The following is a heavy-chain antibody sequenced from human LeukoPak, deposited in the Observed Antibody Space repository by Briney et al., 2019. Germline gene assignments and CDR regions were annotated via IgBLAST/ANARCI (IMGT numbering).Heavy chain of an antibody. V-gene: IGHV4-38-2*02. CDR1: GDSISTEYF. J-gene: IGHJ3*02. CDR2: IHHGGNT. D-gene: IGHD3-3*01. Sequence: SETLSLTCSVSGDSISTEYFWGWIRQPPGKGLEYIGTIHHGGNTYHNLSLKSRLTISLDTSKNQFSLKLTSVTAADTAVYFCAKIRGYDTTRDAFNIWGQGTLVTVSS. CDR3: AKIRGYDTTRDAFNI.